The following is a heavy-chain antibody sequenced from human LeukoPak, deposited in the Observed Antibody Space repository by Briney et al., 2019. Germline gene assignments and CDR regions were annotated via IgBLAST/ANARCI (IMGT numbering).Heavy chain of an antibody. J-gene: IGHJ3*01. Sequence: PGGSLRLSCAASGFTFSNYWMSWVRQAPGKGLEWVAKMKQHGSEKYYVDSVKGRLTISRDNDKNSLSLQMNSLRAEDTAVYYCARDQGYCTSASCRGDAFDVWGQGSMISVSS. CDR3: ARDQGYCTSASCRGDAFDV. D-gene: IGHD2-2*01. CDR1: GFTFSNYW. CDR2: MKQHGSEK. V-gene: IGHV3-7*01.